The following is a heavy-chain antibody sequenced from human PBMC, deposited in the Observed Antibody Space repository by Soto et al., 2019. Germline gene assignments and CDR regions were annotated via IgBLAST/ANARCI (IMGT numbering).Heavy chain of an antibody. CDR1: GYTFSYYS. CDR3: VRDRDWAFDI. J-gene: IGHJ3*02. Sequence: ETLSLSCAASGYTFSYYSMNWVRQAPGKGLEWVSYFGTSRKYIFYADSVRGRFTISRDDVKNSLYLQMNSLRDEDTAVYYCVRDRDWAFDIWGPGTMVTVSS. CDR2: FGTSRKYI. D-gene: IGHD3-9*01. V-gene: IGHV3-48*02.